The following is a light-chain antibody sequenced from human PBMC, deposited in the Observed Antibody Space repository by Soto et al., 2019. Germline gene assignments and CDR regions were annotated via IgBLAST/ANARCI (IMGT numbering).Light chain of an antibody. CDR1: QTINTDQ. CDR2: LTS. V-gene: IGKV3-20*01. Sequence: EIVLTQSPGTLSLSPGERATLSCRASQTINTDQFAWYQEKPGQAPRLLIYLTSRRATGIPDRFSGSGSGTDFTLTISRLEPEDFAVYYCLHYYTAPHSFGQGTKQEI. CDR3: LHYYTAPHS. J-gene: IGKJ2*01.